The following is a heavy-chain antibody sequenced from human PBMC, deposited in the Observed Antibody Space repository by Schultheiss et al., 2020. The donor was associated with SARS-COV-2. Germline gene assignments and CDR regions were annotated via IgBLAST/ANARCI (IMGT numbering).Heavy chain of an antibody. J-gene: IGHJ3*02. CDR2: IYTSGST. CDR1: GGSISSGSYY. V-gene: IGHV4-61*02. D-gene: IGHD1-26*01. Sequence: SETLSLTCTVSGGSISSGSYYWSWIRQPAGKGLEWIGRIYTSGSTNYNPSLKSRVTISVDTSKNQFSLKLSSVTAADTAVYYCARDSPYSGSYSSGAFDIWGQGTMVTVSS. CDR3: ARDSPYSGSYSSGAFDI.